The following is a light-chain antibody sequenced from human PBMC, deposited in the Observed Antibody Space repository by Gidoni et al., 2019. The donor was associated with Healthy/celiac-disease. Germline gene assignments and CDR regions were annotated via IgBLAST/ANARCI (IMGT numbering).Light chain of an antibody. CDR1: SSDVGGYNY. V-gene: IGLV2-14*01. Sequence: QSALTQPASFSVSPGPSITISCTGTSSDVGGYNYVSWYQQHPGKAPKFMIYEVTNRPSGVSKRFSGSKSGNTASLTISGLQAEDEADYYCSSYTSSSTYVFGTGTKVTVL. CDR2: EVT. J-gene: IGLJ1*01. CDR3: SSYTSSSTYV.